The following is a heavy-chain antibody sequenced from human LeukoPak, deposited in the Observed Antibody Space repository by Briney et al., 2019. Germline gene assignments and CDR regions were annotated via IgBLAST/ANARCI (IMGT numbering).Heavy chain of an antibody. Sequence: LGGPLRLSCAASGFTFSSYGMHWFRHAPGKGLEWVAVIWYDGSNKYYADSVKGRFTISRDNSKNTLYLQMNSLRAEDTAVYYCAKDSSGYYLDYWGQGTLVTVSS. CDR1: GFTFSSYG. CDR2: IWYDGSNK. V-gene: IGHV3-33*06. D-gene: IGHD3-22*01. J-gene: IGHJ4*02. CDR3: AKDSSGYYLDY.